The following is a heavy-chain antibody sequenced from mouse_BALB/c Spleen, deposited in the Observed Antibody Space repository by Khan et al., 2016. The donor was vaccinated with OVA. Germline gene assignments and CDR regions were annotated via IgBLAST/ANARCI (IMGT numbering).Heavy chain of an antibody. D-gene: IGHD1-1*01. CDR2: INPHNDGA. J-gene: IGHJ3*01. V-gene: IGHV1S136*01. CDR1: GYSFTNYI. CDR3: ARDYGRSFWFAY. Sequence: VQLQQSGPELVKPGASVKMSCKASGYSFTNYIIHWVKQEPGQGLEWIGYINPHNDGAKYTEKFKGKATLTSDKSSSTAYMELSGLTSEDSAVYYCARDYGRSFWFAYWGQGTLVTVSA.